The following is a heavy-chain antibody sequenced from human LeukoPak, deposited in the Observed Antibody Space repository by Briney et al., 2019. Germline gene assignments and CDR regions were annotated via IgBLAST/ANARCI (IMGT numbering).Heavy chain of an antibody. Sequence: PSETLSLTCAVYGGSFSDYYWTWIRQPPGKGLEWIGQINHSGTTNYNPSLKSRVTISVDTSKNQIFLKLTSVTAADTAVYYYARVNGDQSAFDIWGQGTRVTVSS. CDR2: INHSGTT. V-gene: IGHV4-34*01. CDR3: ARVNGDQSAFDI. J-gene: IGHJ3*02. D-gene: IGHD2-8*01. CDR1: GGSFSDYY.